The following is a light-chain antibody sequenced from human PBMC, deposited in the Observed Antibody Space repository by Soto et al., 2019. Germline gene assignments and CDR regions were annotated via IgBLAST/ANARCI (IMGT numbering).Light chain of an antibody. V-gene: IGLV2-14*01. CDR3: TSYTSRSPYV. CDR2: EVT. CDR1: TSDVGGHDF. Sequence: QSALTQPASVSGSPGQSITISCSGSTSDVGGHDFVSWYQHHPGKAPKLLIFEVTNRPSGGSHRFSGSKSGNTASLTLSGLQVEDEADYYCTSYTSRSPYVFGSGTKVTVL. J-gene: IGLJ1*01.